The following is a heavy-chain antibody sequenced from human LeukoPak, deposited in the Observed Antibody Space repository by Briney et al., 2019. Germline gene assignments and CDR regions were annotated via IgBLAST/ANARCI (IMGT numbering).Heavy chain of an antibody. D-gene: IGHD3-10*01. Sequence: PGGSLRLSCSASGFTFSSYAMHWVRQAPGKGLEYVSVISSNGGSTYYADSVKGRFTISRDNSKNTLYLQMSSLRAEDTAVYYCVKDYHRITMVLHYFDYWGQGTLVTVSS. CDR3: VKDYHRITMVLHYFDY. CDR2: ISSNGGST. J-gene: IGHJ4*02. CDR1: GFTFSSYA. V-gene: IGHV3-64D*06.